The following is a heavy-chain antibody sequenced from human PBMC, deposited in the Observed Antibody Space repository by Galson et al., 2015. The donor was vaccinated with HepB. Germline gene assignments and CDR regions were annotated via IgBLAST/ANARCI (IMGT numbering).Heavy chain of an antibody. D-gene: IGHD1-7*01. CDR3: ARNNFDRSINWNLRGYNWFDP. CDR2: ISSSSSYI. V-gene: IGHV3-21*01. CDR1: GFTFSSYS. Sequence: SLRLSCAASGFTFSSYSMNWVRQAPGKGLEWVSSISSSSSYIYYADSVKGRFTISRDNAKNSLYLQMNSLRAEDTAVYYCARNNFDRSINWNLRGYNWFDPWGQGTLVTVSS. J-gene: IGHJ5*02.